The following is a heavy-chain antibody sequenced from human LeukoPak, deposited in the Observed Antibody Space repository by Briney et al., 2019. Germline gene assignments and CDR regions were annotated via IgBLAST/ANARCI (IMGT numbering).Heavy chain of an antibody. CDR2: ISYDGSNK. Sequence: GRSLRLSCAASRFTFSSYGMHWVRQAPGKGLEWVAVISYDGSNKYYADSVKGRFTISRDNSKNTLYLQMNSLRAEDTAVYYCAKDRGSYPLGGMDVWGQGTTVTVSS. CDR1: RFTFSSYG. D-gene: IGHD1-26*01. V-gene: IGHV3-30*18. CDR3: AKDRGSYPLGGMDV. J-gene: IGHJ6*02.